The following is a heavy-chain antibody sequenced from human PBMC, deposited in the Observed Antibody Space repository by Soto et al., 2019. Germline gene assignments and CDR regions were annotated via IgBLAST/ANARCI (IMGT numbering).Heavy chain of an antibody. D-gene: IGHD5-18*01. CDR1: GFTFSSYG. CDR2: IWDDGSNK. J-gene: IGHJ4*02. CDR3: ARPPGYSYGYFDY. Sequence: QVQLVESGGGVVQPGRSLRLSCAASGFTFSSYGMHWVRQAPGKGLEWVAVIWDDGSNKYYADSVKGRFTISRDNSKNTLYLQMNSLRAEDTAVYYCARPPGYSYGYFDYWGQGTLVTVSS. V-gene: IGHV3-33*01.